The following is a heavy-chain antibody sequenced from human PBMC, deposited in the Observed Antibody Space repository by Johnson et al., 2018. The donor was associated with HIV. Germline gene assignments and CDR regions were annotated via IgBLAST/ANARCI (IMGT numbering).Heavy chain of an antibody. V-gene: IGHV3-30*02. D-gene: IGHD3-9*01. Sequence: QVQLVESGGGLVQPGGSLRLSCAASGFTFSSYDMHWVRQAPGKGLEWVTFIRYDGSNKYYADSVKGRFTISRDNSKNTVYLQMNSLRPEDTAVYYCSSPWYDNMYAFDIWGKGTMVTVSS. CDR1: GFTFSSYD. CDR3: SSPWYDNMYAFDI. J-gene: IGHJ3*02. CDR2: IRYDGSNK.